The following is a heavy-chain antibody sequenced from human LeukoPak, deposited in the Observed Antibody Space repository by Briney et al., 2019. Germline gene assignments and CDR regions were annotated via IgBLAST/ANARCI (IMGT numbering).Heavy chain of an antibody. CDR2: IYKTGST. CDR3: ARSGYKYGADALDI. CDR1: GGSISSTTYY. J-gene: IGHJ3*02. Sequence: SETLSLTCTVSGGSISSTTYYWAWIRQPPGKGLEWIGSIYKTGSTNYSPSLKSRVFISVDTSNNQFSLKLSSVTAADTAVYFCARSGYKYGADALDIWGQGTMVTVSS. V-gene: IGHV4-39*07. D-gene: IGHD5-18*01.